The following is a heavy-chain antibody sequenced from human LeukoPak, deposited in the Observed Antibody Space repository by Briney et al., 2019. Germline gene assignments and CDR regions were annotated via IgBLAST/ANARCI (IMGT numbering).Heavy chain of an antibody. CDR1: GFTFTTYA. D-gene: IGHD3-22*01. J-gene: IGHJ6*03. Sequence: GGSLRLSCAASGFTFTTYAMTWVRQAPGKGLEWVSGISGYSETTYYADSVKGRFTISRDNSKNTLFLQMNSLTAEGTAVYYCAKVRSSAYYPNDMDVWGKGTKVTV. CDR2: ISGYSETT. V-gene: IGHV3-23*01. CDR3: AKVRSSAYYPNDMDV.